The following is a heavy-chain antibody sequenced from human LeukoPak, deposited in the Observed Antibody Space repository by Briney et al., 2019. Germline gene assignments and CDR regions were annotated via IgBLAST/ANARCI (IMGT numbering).Heavy chain of an antibody. CDR1: GFTVSSNY. CDR3: AREYYGSGRTDYYGMDA. Sequence: PGGSLRLSCAASGFTVSSNYMSWVRQAPGKGLEWVSVIYSGGSTYYADSVKGRFTISRDNSKNTPYLQMNSLRAEDTAVYYCAREYYGSGRTDYYGMDAWGQGTTVTVSS. V-gene: IGHV3-66*01. J-gene: IGHJ6*02. CDR2: IYSGGST. D-gene: IGHD3-10*01.